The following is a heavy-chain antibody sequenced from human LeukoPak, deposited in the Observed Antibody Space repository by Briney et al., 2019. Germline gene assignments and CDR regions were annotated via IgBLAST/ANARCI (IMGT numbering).Heavy chain of an antibody. V-gene: IGHV3-11*04. CDR2: ITSSGSIT. CDR1: GFTFSNYY. D-gene: IGHD3-16*01. Sequence: GGSLRLSCTASGFTFSNYYMNWIRQAPGKGLEWVSYITSSGSITYYADSVKGRFTISRDNAKNTLYLQMNSLRAEDTAVYYCVRVQDAVFYDYMDVWGKGTTVIVSS. CDR3: VRVQDAVFYDYMDV. J-gene: IGHJ6*03.